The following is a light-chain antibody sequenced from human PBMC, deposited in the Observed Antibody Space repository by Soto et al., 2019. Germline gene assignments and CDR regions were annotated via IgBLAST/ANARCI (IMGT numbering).Light chain of an antibody. CDR3: QHYNSYSEA. CDR2: KAS. Sequence: IQITQSPSTLSGSVGDRVTMPCRASQTISSWLAWYQQKPGKAPKLLIYKASTLKSGVPSRFSGSGSGTEFTLTISSLQPDDFATYYCQHYNSYSEALGQGTTVDI. J-gene: IGKJ1*01. CDR1: QTISSW. V-gene: IGKV1-5*03.